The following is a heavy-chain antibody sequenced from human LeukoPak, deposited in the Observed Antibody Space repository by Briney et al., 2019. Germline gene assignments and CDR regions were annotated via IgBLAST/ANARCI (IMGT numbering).Heavy chain of an antibody. CDR3: ARSRPAAGSIDY. CDR1: GGSISNFH. CDR2: IHTNGDT. V-gene: IGHV4-4*07. J-gene: IGHJ4*02. D-gene: IGHD6-13*01. Sequence: PSETLSLTCTVSGGSISNFHWSWIRQPAGKGLEWIGRIHTNGDTKYNPSLKSRITVSVDTSKNQFSLRLSSVTAADTAVYYCARSRPAAGSIDYWGQGTLLTVSS.